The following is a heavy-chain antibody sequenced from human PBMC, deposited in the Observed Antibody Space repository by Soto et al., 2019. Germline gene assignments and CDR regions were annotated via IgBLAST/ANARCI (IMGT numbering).Heavy chain of an antibody. CDR2: IIPIFGTA. D-gene: IGHD3-22*01. Sequence: QVQLVQSGAEVKKPGSSVNVSCKASGGTFSSYAISWVRQAPGQGLEWMGGIIPIFGTANYAQKFQGRVTITADESTSTAYMELSSLRSEDTAVYYCARGRRESSGYYAYFDYWGQGTLVTVSS. CDR3: ARGRRESSGYYAYFDY. CDR1: GGTFSSYA. J-gene: IGHJ4*02. V-gene: IGHV1-69*01.